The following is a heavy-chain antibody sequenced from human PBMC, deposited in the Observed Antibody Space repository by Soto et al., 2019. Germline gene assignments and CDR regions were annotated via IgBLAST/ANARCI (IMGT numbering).Heavy chain of an antibody. CDR3: AKDYDYGDSLPFDC. D-gene: IGHD4-17*01. CDR2: IIGNGDTA. Sequence: EVQLLEAGGGLVQPGGSLRLSCAASGFSFRVYGMSWVRQAPGKGLEWLSAIIGNGDTAYYADSVRGRFTISRDNSKNTLYLQLNDLGAEDTAIYYCAKDYDYGDSLPFDCWGQGTLVTVSS. J-gene: IGHJ4*02. V-gene: IGHV3-23*01. CDR1: GFSFRVYG.